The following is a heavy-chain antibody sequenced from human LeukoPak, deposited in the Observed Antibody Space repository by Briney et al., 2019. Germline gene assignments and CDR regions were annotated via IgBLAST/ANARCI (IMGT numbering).Heavy chain of an antibody. CDR2: INPSGGST. V-gene: IGHV1-46*01. D-gene: IGHD4-17*01. Sequence: ASVKVSCKASGYTFTSYYMHWVRQAPGQGLEWMGIINPSGGSTSYAQKFQGRVTMTRDTSTSTVYMELSSLRAEDTAVYYCARAQESLYGDSGIFDYWGQGTLVTVSS. J-gene: IGHJ4*02. CDR3: ARAQESLYGDSGIFDY. CDR1: GYTFTSYY.